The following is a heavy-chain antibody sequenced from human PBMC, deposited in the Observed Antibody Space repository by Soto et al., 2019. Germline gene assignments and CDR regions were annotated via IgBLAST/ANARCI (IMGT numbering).Heavy chain of an antibody. Sequence: EVQLVESGGGVVRPGGSLRLSCAASGFTFDDYGMSWVRQAPGKGLEWVSGINWNGGSTGYADSVKGRFTISRDNAKNCIDLQMNRLRAEDAALYYCARDPYGSGSYKVGMGYWGQGTLVTVSS. D-gene: IGHD3-10*01. J-gene: IGHJ4*02. V-gene: IGHV3-20*04. CDR2: INWNGGST. CDR3: ARDPYGSGSYKVGMGY. CDR1: GFTFDDYG.